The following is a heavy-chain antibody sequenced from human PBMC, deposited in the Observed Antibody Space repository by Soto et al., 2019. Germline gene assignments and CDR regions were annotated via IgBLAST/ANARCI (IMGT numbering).Heavy chain of an antibody. D-gene: IGHD3-3*01. CDR2: WYHSGRS. V-gene: IGHV4-39*01. Sequence: PETLSLTCTVSGGSIVIGANYWGWLRPPPGHWLQWIGGWYHSGRSQDSPYLKTRVTMSGDTSENQSSLKLISVNAADTAADYCARISTHKYDNSGYYSHSYDLDSWSQGSLVTVSS. CDR3: ARISTHKYDNSGYYSHSYDLDS. J-gene: IGHJ4*02. CDR1: GGSIVIGANY.